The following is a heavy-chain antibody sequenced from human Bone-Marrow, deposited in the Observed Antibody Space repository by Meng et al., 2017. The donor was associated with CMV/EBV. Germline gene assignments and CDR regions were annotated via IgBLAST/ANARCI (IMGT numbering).Heavy chain of an antibody. CDR1: GFTFSSYS. CDR2: ISSSSSTI. J-gene: IGHJ4*02. CDR3: AKDLVVRGVNRDY. D-gene: IGHD3-10*01. Sequence: GESLKISCAASGFTFSSYSMNWVRQAPGKGLEWVSYISSSSSTIYYADSVKGRFTISRDNAKNSLYLQMNSLRAEDTAVYYCAKDLVVRGVNRDYWGQGTLVTVSS. V-gene: IGHV3-48*04.